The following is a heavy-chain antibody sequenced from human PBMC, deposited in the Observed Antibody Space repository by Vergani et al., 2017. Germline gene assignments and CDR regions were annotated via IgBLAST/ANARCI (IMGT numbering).Heavy chain of an antibody. CDR3: ARTYRTGNWFDP. Sequence: QVQLQESGPGLVKPSETLSLTCTVSGGSISSYYWSWIRQPPGKGLEWIGYIYYSGSTNYNPSLKSRVTISVDTSKNQFSLKLSSVNAADTAVYYCARTYRTGNWFDPWGQGTLVTVSS. CDR2: IYYSGST. CDR1: GGSISSYY. J-gene: IGHJ5*02. D-gene: IGHD1-14*01. V-gene: IGHV4-59*01.